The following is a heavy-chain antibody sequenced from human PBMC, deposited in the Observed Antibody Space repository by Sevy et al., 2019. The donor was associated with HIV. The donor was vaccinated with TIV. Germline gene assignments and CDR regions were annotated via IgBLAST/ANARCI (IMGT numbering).Heavy chain of an antibody. J-gene: IGHJ4*02. D-gene: IGHD3-22*01. CDR2: VYDSGNS. CDR3: ARGGGIYYDSRGFHPKYYCDS. CDR1: GGSINSFF. V-gene: IGHV4-59*01. Sequence: SETLSLTCAVSGGSINSFFWSWIRQSPGKGLEWIGYVYDSGNSEYNPCLRSRVTISGDTSKKQFSLELSSVTAADTAVYDWARGGGIYYDSRGFHPKYYCDSWGQGTLVTVSS.